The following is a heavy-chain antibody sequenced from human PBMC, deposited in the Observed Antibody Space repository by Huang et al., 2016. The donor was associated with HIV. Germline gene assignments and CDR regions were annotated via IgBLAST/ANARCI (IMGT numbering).Heavy chain of an antibody. D-gene: IGHD3-10*01. V-gene: IGHV5-51*01. CDR1: GYKFSSYW. Sequence: EVQLVQSGAEVRKPGESLRISCKTSGYKFSSYWIAWVRQSPGRGLEGLGSIAPNDSETRYSLSVERQGTMAVDKYNNTACLQWGGLKASDSALYFCTRLFPELESFYTPLYRGGTHNWFDPWGQGTLVSVS. CDR3: TRLFPELESFYTPLYRGGTHNWFDP. J-gene: IGHJ5*02. CDR2: IAPNDSET.